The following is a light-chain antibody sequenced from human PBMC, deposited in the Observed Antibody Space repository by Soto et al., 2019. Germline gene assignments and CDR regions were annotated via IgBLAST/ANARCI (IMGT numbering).Light chain of an antibody. Sequence: DIQMTQSPSSLSASIGDRVTITCRAGHSISSYLNWYQQKPGKAPKLLTYAASSLQSGVPSRFSGSGSGTDFTLTINSLQPEDFATYYCQHTYSAPYTFGQGTKLEIK. V-gene: IGKV1-39*01. CDR2: AAS. J-gene: IGKJ2*01. CDR1: HSISSY. CDR3: QHTYSAPYT.